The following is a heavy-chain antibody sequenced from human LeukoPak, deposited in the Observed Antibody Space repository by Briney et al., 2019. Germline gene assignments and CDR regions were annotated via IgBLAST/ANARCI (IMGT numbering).Heavy chain of an antibody. CDR1: GGSISSYY. J-gene: IGHJ4*02. CDR2: IYYSGST. Sequence: SETLSLTCTVSGGSISSYYWSWIRQPPGKGLEWLGYIYYSGSTNYNPSLKSRVTISLDTSKNQFSLKLSSVTAADTAVYYCARAQTYGDSRLLLDYWGQGTLVTVSS. D-gene: IGHD4-17*01. CDR3: ARAQTYGDSRLLLDY. V-gene: IGHV4-59*08.